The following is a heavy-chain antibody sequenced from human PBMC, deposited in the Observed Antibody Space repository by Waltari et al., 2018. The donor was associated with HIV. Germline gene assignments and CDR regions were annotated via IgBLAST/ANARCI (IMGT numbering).Heavy chain of an antibody. Sequence: EVQLVESGGGLVQPGGSLRLSCAASGFTFSSYWMSWVRQARGKGLEWVANMKQDGSEKYDGDSEKGRFTISSDNAKNSLYLQMNSLRAEETAVYYWSRADYDFWRGSVYYYYGMDVGGQGTTVTVSS. D-gene: IGHD3-3*01. CDR3: SRADYDFWRGSVYYYYGMDV. J-gene: IGHJ6*02. V-gene: IGHV3-7*01. CDR1: GFTFSSYW. CDR2: MKQDGSEK.